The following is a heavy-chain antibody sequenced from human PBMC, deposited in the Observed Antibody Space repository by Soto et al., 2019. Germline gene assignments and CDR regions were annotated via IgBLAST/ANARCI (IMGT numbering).Heavy chain of an antibody. CDR2: ISAYNGNT. CDR1: GYTYTGYY. J-gene: IGHJ4*02. CDR3: AREPNYFDY. V-gene: IGHV1-18*04. Sequence: ASVKVSCQTSGYTYTGYYLHWVRQAPGQGLEWMGWISAYNGNTKYAQKLQGRVTMTTDTSTSTAYMELRSLRSDDTAVYYCAREPNYFDYWGQGTLVTVSS.